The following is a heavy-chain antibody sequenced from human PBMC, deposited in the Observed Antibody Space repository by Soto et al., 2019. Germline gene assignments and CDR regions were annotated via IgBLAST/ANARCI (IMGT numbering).Heavy chain of an antibody. CDR3: AKDITSGPDHY. D-gene: IGHD5-12*01. V-gene: IGHV3-9*01. CDR2: ISWNSGSI. Sequence: EVQLVESGGGLVQPGRSLRLSCAASGFTFDDYAMHWVRQAPGKGLEWVSGISWNSGSIGYADSVKGRFTISRDNAKNSLYLQMYSLRAEDTALYYCAKDITSGPDHYWGQGTLVTVSS. CDR1: GFTFDDYA. J-gene: IGHJ4*02.